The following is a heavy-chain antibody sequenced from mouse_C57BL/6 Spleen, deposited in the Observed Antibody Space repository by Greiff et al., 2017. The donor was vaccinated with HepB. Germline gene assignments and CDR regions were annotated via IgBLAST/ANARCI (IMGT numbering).Heavy chain of an antibody. V-gene: IGHV3-6*01. D-gene: IGHD1-1*02. CDR2: ISYDGSN. CDR1: GYSITSGYY. CDR3: ARSMALFDY. Sequence: VQLQQSGPGLVKPSQSLSLTCSVTGYSITSGYYWNWIRQFPGNKLEWMGYISYDGSNNYNPSLKNRISITRDTSKNQFFLKLNSVTTEDTATYYCARSMALFDYWGQGTTLTVSS. J-gene: IGHJ2*01.